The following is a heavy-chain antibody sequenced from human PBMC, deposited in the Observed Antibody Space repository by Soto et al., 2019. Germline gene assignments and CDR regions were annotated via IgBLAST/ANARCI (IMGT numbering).Heavy chain of an antibody. CDR2: IWYDGSNK. Sequence: QVQLVESGGGVVQPGRSLRLSCAASGFTFSSYGMHWVRQAPGKGLEWVAVIWYDGSNKYYADSVKGRFTISRDNSNNTLYLQMNSLRAEDTAVYYCASRMYSSSSHRLGGMDVWGQGTTVTVSS. CDR3: ASRMYSSSSHRLGGMDV. J-gene: IGHJ6*02. CDR1: GFTFSSYG. V-gene: IGHV3-33*01. D-gene: IGHD6-6*01.